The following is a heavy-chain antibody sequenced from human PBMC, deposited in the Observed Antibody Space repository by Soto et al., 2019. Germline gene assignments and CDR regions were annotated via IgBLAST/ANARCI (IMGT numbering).Heavy chain of an antibody. D-gene: IGHD3-10*01. V-gene: IGHV3-23*01. Sequence: PGGSLILSCAASGFSFSNYAMSWVRQAPGKGLEWVSAISGSGSNTYYIDSVKGRFTISRDRSKTTLFLQMNNLRAEDTAVYYYAKGGITLVRGSFDYWGQGALVTVSS. CDR3: AKGGITLVRGSFDY. CDR1: GFSFSNYA. CDR2: ISGSGSNT. J-gene: IGHJ4*02.